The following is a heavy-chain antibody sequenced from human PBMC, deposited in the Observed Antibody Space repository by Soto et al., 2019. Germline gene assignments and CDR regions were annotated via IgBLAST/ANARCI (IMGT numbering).Heavy chain of an antibody. J-gene: IGHJ5*02. CDR1: GFSLTTGGVG. CDR3: AHRFPCSSYWDVGWFET. D-gene: IGHD3-10*02. CDR2: IYWDNDR. Sequence: QITLKESGPLLVEPTQTLPLTCSFSGFSLTTGGVGVGWLRQAPGKVLECLGIIYWDNDRRYNPSLKERLTIAKDTSKNQVVLSMTDMEPVDTATYYCAHRFPCSSYWDVGWFETWGQGALVTVS. V-gene: IGHV2-5*02.